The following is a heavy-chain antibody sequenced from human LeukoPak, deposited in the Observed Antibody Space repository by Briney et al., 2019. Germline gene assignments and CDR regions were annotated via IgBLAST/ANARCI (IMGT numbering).Heavy chain of an antibody. D-gene: IGHD5-12*01. CDR1: RATFSNYA. CDR2: IISIFGTT. J-gene: IGHJ6*03. CDR3: ARSRYSGYDIYYYYYMDV. V-gene: IGHV1-69*13. Sequence: GASVKVSCKASRATFSNYAISWVRQAPGQGLEWMGGIISIFGTTNYAQKFQGRVTISADESTSTAYMELSSLRSEDTAVYYCARSRYSGYDIYYYYYMDVWGKGTTVTVSS.